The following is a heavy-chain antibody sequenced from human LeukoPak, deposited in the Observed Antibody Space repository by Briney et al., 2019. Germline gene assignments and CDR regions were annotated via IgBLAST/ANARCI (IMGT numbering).Heavy chain of an antibody. CDR1: GYTFTSYG. J-gene: IGHJ5*02. CDR2: IIPIFGTA. D-gene: IGHD2-2*02. V-gene: IGHV1-69*13. Sequence: SVKVSCKASGYTFTSYGISWVRQAPGQGLEWMGGIIPIFGTANYAQKFQGRVTITADESTSTAYMELSSLRSEDTAVYYCASPVGYCSSTSCYIESWFDPWGQGTLVTVSS. CDR3: ASPVGYCSSTSCYIESWFDP.